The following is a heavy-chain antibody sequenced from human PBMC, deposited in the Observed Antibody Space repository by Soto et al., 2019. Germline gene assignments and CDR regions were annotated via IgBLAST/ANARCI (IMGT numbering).Heavy chain of an antibody. V-gene: IGHV3-30-3*02. CDR1: GGSSNSDP. D-gene: IGHD2-21*02. CDR3: AKSKRRYCGSDCYMFDL. CDR2: ISYDGRHK. Sequence: SCKASGGSSNSDPVSWVRQAPGKGLEWVASISYDGRHKSYADSVQGRFTISRDDSKNTVYLQMSALRTEDTATYYCAKSKRRYCGSDCYMFDLWGQGNLVTVSS. J-gene: IGHJ5*02.